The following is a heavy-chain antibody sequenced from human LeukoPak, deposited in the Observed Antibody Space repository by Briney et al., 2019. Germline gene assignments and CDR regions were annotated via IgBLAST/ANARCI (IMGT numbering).Heavy chain of an antibody. J-gene: IGHJ5*02. CDR2: ISGDGGST. D-gene: IGHD3-16*02. CDR1: GFTFDDYA. Sequence: PGGSLRLSCAASGFTFDDYAMHWVRQAPGKGLEWVSLISGDGGSTYYADAVKGRFTISRDNSKNSPYLQMNSLRTEDTALYYCARSYYDYVWGSYRSGNWFDPWGQGTLVTVSS. V-gene: IGHV3-43*02. CDR3: ARSYYDYVWGSYRSGNWFDP.